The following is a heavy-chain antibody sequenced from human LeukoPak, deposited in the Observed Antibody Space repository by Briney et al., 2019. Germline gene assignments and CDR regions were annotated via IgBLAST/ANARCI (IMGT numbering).Heavy chain of an antibody. CDR2: IWYDGSNK. J-gene: IGHJ3*02. D-gene: IGHD3-22*01. Sequence: GGSLRLSCAASGFTFSSYGMDWVRQAPGKGLEWVAAIWYDGSNKHYADSVKGRFTISRDNSKNTLYLQMNSLRAEDTAVYYCAREYYYDSSLAFDIWGQGTTVTGSS. CDR1: GFTFSSYG. V-gene: IGHV3-33*01. CDR3: AREYYYDSSLAFDI.